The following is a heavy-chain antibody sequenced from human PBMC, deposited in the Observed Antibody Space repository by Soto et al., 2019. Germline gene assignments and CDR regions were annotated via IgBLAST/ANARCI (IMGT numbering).Heavy chain of an antibody. CDR1: GGTFSSYA. V-gene: IGHV1-69*01. D-gene: IGHD3-16*01. CDR3: ASGVQTYYDYVWGILRY. Sequence: QVQLVQSGAEVKKPGSSVKVSCKASGGTFSSYAISWVRQAPGQGLEWMGGIIPIFGTANYAQQFQGRVTITADESTSTGYMELSSLRSEDTAVYYCASGVQTYYDYVWGILRYWGQGTLVTVSS. J-gene: IGHJ4*02. CDR2: IIPIFGTA.